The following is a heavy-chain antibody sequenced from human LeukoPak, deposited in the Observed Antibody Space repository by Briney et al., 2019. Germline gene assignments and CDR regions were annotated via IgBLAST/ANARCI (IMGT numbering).Heavy chain of an antibody. CDR2: ISSSSSYI. V-gene: IGHV3-21*01. D-gene: IGHD6-19*01. CDR1: GFTFSSYS. Sequence: GGSLRLSCAASGFTFSSYSMNWVRQAPGKGLEWVSSISSSSSYIYYADSVKGRFTISRDNAKNSLYLQMNSLRAEDTAVYYCARAADRYSSGKRDWFDPWGQGTLVTVSS. J-gene: IGHJ5*02. CDR3: ARAADRYSSGKRDWFDP.